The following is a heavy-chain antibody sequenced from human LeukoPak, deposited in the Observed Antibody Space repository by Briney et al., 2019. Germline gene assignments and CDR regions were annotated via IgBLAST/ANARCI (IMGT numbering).Heavy chain of an antibody. CDR3: ARIEGSTFDY. V-gene: IGHV5-51*01. J-gene: IGHJ4*02. CDR1: GYTFTSYW. Sequence: GESLKISCKGSGYTFTSYWIGWVRQMPGKGLEWMGIIYPGDSESKYNPSLQGQVTISADKSISTAYLQWGSLKASDTAIYYCARIEGSTFDYWGQGTLVTVSS. CDR2: IYPGDSES.